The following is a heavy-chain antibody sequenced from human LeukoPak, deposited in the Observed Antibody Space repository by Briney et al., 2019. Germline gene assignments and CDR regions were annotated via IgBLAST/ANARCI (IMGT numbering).Heavy chain of an antibody. CDR1: GFTFSSYS. Sequence: GGSLRLSCAASGFTFSSYSMNWVRQAPGKGLEWVSYISSSSSTIYYADSVKGRFTISRDNAKNSLYLQMNSLRAEDTAVYYCARVVVPAAKSNDYWGQGTLVTVSS. V-gene: IGHV3-48*01. CDR3: ARVVVPAAKSNDY. CDR2: ISSSSSTI. D-gene: IGHD2-2*01. J-gene: IGHJ4*02.